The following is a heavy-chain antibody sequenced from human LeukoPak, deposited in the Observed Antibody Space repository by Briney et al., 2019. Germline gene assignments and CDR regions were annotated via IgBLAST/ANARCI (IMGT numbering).Heavy chain of an antibody. CDR2: TYYRSKWYN. Sequence: QTLSLTCAISGDIVSSNSAAWNWIRQSPSRGLEWLGRTYYRSKWYNDYAVSVKSRITIDPDTSKNQFSLQLNSVTPEDTAVYYCARNTPRGYVHAFDIWGQGTMVTVSS. CDR1: GDIVSSNSAA. D-gene: IGHD3-16*01. CDR3: ARNTPRGYVHAFDI. V-gene: IGHV6-1*01. J-gene: IGHJ3*02.